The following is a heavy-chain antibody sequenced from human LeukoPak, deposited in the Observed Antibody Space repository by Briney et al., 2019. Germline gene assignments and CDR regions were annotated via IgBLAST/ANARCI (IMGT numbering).Heavy chain of an antibody. V-gene: IGHV4-30-2*01. CDR3: ARETTVTVFDY. CDR2: IYHSGST. J-gene: IGHJ4*02. Sequence: SETLSLTCTVFGGSISSGGYYWSWLRQPPGKGLEWIGYIYHSGSTYYNPSLKSRVTISVDRSKNQFSLKLSSVTAADTAVYYCARETTVTVFDYWGQGTLVTVSS. CDR1: GGSISSGGYY. D-gene: IGHD4-17*01.